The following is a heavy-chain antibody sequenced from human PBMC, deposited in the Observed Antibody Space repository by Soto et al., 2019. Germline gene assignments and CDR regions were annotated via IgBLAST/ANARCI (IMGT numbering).Heavy chain of an antibody. J-gene: IGHJ4*02. CDR1: GDTFSSHG. D-gene: IGHD6-13*01. Sequence: ASVKGSCKASGDTFSSHGITWVRQAPGQGLDWMGLISTYNVNVKYAQKLQGRVPMTTDISTRTTYLELRSLRSDGTAVYYCARVSQVLYSVSPIAAAVISTFVYRRQGPLV. V-gene: IGHV1-18*01. CDR3: ARVSQVLYSVSPIAAAVISTFVY. CDR2: ISTYNVNV.